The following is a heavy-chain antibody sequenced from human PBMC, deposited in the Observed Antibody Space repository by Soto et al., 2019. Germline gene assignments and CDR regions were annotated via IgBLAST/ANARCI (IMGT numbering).Heavy chain of an antibody. CDR3: ARFLGGIPARPFDS. CDR1: GFTFSDSY. D-gene: IGHD6-6*01. CDR2: ISGSSITI. V-gene: IGHV3-11*01. Sequence: QVQLVESGGGLVKPGGSVRLSCAASGFTFSDSYMSWVRQAPGKGLEWLSYISGSSITISHADSVKGRFTISRDNDKNSVYLQMDSLRAEDTAVYYCARFLGGIPARPFDSWGQGTLVTVSS. J-gene: IGHJ4*02.